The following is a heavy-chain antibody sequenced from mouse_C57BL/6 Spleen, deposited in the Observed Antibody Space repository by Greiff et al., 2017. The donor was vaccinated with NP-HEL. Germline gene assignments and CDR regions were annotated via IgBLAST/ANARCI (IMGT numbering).Heavy chain of an antibody. Sequence: VQLQQSGPVLVKPGASVKMSCKASGYTFTDYYMNWVKQSHGKSLEWIGVINPYNGGTSYNQKFKGKATLTVDKSSSTAYMELNSLTSEDSAVYYCARGDYSNYGAMDYWGQGTSVTVSS. CDR1: GYTFTDYY. CDR3: ARGDYSNYGAMDY. V-gene: IGHV1-19*01. J-gene: IGHJ4*01. D-gene: IGHD2-5*01. CDR2: INPYNGGT.